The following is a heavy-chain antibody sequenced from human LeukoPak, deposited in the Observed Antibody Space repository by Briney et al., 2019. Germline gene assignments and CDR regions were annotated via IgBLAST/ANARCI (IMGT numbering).Heavy chain of an antibody. CDR3: ATAFTEVGASVSAFDI. J-gene: IGHJ3*02. V-gene: IGHV1-46*01. Sequence: ASVKVSCKASGYTFTSYYMHWVRQAPGQGLEWMGIINPSGGSTSYAQKFQGRVTMTRDTSTSTVYMELSSLRSEDTAVYYCATAFTEVGASVSAFDIWGQGTMVTVSS. D-gene: IGHD1-26*01. CDR1: GYTFTSYY. CDR2: INPSGGST.